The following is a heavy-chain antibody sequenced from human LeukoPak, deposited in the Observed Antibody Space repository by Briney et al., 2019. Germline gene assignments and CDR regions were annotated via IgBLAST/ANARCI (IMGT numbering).Heavy chain of an antibody. Sequence: PGRSLRLSCAASGFTFSSYAMHWVRQAPGKGLEWVAVISYDGSNKYYADSVKGRFTISRDNSKNTLYLQMNSLRAEDTAVYYCAKDWNWNADYWGQGTLVTVSS. V-gene: IGHV3-30*04. CDR2: ISYDGSNK. CDR1: GFTFSSYA. D-gene: IGHD1-1*01. CDR3: AKDWNWNADY. J-gene: IGHJ4*02.